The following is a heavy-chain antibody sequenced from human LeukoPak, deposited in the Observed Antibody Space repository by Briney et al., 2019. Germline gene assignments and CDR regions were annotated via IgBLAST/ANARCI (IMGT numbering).Heavy chain of an antibody. D-gene: IGHD5-12*01. J-gene: IGHJ3*02. CDR1: GFSVSSNY. Sequence: GGSLRLSCAASGFSVSSNYMSWVRQAPGKGLEWVSVTYSGGTTYYADSVKGRFTISRDNSKSTLYLQMNSLRAEDTAVYYCARDSFSSGYNRGAFDMWGQGTMVTVSS. CDR2: TYSGGTT. CDR3: ARDSFSSGYNRGAFDM. V-gene: IGHV3-66*01.